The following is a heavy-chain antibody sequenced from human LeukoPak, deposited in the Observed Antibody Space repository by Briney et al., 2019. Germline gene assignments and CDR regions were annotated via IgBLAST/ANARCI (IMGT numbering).Heavy chain of an antibody. J-gene: IGHJ4*02. CDR2: ITGSGSTT. V-gene: IGHV3-23*01. CDR3: AKDLHGYNYGAFDS. Sequence: GGSLRLSCAASGFTFNIYGMNWVRQAPGMGLEWVSGITGSGSTTYYADPVKGRLTISRDNSMNMLYLQMHSLRADDTAIYYCAKDLHGYNYGAFDSWGQGTLVTVSS. D-gene: IGHD5-18*01. CDR1: GFTFNIYG.